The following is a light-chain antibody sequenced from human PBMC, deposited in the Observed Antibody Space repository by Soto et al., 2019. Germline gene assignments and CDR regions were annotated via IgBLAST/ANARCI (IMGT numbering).Light chain of an antibody. V-gene: IGKV1-5*03. Sequence: DIQMTQSPSTLSASVGDRVTITCRASLSISSWLAWYQQKPGKAPKLLIYKASTLQSGVPSRFSGSGSGTEFTLAISSLKPDDSATYYCQQYNDNWTFGQGTKVDIK. CDR1: LSISSW. J-gene: IGKJ1*01. CDR3: QQYNDNWT. CDR2: KAS.